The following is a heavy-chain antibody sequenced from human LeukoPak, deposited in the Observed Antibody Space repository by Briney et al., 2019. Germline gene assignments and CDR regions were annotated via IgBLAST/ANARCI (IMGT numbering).Heavy chain of an antibody. Sequence: ASVKVSCKASGYTFTSYYMHWVRQAPGQGLGWMGIINPSGGSTSYAQKFQGRVTMTRDTSTSTVYMELSSLRSEDTAVYYCARTRYCTNGVCYNYFDYWGQGTLVTVSS. CDR2: INPSGGST. CDR1: GYTFTSYY. V-gene: IGHV1-46*01. CDR3: ARTRYCTNGVCYNYFDY. D-gene: IGHD2-8*01. J-gene: IGHJ4*02.